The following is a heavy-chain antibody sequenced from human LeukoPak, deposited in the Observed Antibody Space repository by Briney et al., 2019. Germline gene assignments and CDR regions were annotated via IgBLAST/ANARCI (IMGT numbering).Heavy chain of an antibody. CDR1: GGSISSYY. CDR2: IYYSGST. CDR3: ARGRFLDAFDI. J-gene: IGHJ3*02. D-gene: IGHD3-3*01. Sequence: SETLSLTCTVSGGSISSYYWSWIRQPPGTGLEWIGYIYYSGSTKYNPSLKSRVTISVDTSKNQFSLKLSSVTAADTAVYYCARGRFLDAFDIWGQGTMVTVSS. V-gene: IGHV4-59*01.